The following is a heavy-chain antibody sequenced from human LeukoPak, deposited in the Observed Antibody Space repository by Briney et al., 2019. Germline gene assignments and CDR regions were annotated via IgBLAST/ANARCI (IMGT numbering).Heavy chain of an antibody. CDR3: ARAWRGYSYGFPFDY. CDR1: GGTFSSYA. Sequence: SVKVSCKASGGTFSSYAISWVRQAPGQGLEWMGGIIPIFGTASYAQKFQGRDTITTDESTSTAYMELSSLRSEDTAVYYCARAWRGYSYGFPFDYWGQGTLVTVSS. D-gene: IGHD5-18*01. CDR2: IIPIFGTA. J-gene: IGHJ4*02. V-gene: IGHV1-69*05.